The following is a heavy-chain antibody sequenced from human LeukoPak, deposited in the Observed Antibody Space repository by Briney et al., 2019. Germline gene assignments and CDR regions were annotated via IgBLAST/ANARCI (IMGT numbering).Heavy chain of an antibody. CDR2: IYDSGST. D-gene: IGHD3-22*01. Sequence: SETLSLTCTVSGGSIRSSYYYWGWIRQPPGKGLEWIGSIYDSGSTYYNPSLKSRVTISVDTSKNQFSLKLSSVTAADTAVYYCARYYDSSGYYPYYFDYWGQGTLVTVSS. CDR1: GGSIRSSYYY. CDR3: ARYYDSSGYYPYYFDY. V-gene: IGHV4-39*07. J-gene: IGHJ4*02.